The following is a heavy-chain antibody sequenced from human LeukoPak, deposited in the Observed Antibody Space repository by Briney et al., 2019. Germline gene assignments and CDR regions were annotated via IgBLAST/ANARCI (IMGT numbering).Heavy chain of an antibody. CDR2: IKSNIDGGST. V-gene: IGHV3-15*01. Sequence: GGSLRLSCAASGFSFTTAWMVWVRQAPGKGLEWVGRIKSNIDGGSTDSAAPVKGRFTISRDNSTNTLNLQMNSLKTEDTAVYYCTTDFSHFDFSSGYYSYWGQGSLVTVSS. CDR3: TTDFSHFDFSSGYYSY. J-gene: IGHJ4*02. D-gene: IGHD3-3*01. CDR1: GFSFTTAW.